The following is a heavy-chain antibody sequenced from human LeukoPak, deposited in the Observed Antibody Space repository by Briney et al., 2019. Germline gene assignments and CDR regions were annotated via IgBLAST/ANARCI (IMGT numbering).Heavy chain of an antibody. CDR1: GFTFSSYG. CDR2: ISYDGSNK. D-gene: IGHD3-22*01. CDR3: AKDRYYDSTPNYFDY. Sequence: GGSLRLSCAASGFTFSSYGMHWVRQAPGKGLEWVAVISYDGSNKYYADSVKGRFTISRDNSKNTLYLQMNSLRAEDTAVYYCAKDRYYDSTPNYFDYWGQGTLVTVSS. V-gene: IGHV3-30*18. J-gene: IGHJ4*02.